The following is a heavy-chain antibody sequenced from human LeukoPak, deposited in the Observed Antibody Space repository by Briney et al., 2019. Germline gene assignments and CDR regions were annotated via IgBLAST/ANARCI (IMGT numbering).Heavy chain of an antibody. CDR1: GYTFIDYD. V-gene: IGHV1-8*01. CDR3: ARGPKGGYNYVSYYMDV. D-gene: IGHD3-10*01. J-gene: IGHJ6*03. Sequence: ASVKVSCKASGYTFIDYDINWVRQATGQGLEWMGWMNPKNGNTDCSQKFQGRVAMTRNTSMTTAYMELSSLRSEDTAVYYCARGPKGGYNYVSYYMDVWGRGPTVPVSS. CDR2: MNPKNGNT.